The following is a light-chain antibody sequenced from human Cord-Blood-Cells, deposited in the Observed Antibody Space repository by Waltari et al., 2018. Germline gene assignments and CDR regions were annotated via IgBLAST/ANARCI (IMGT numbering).Light chain of an antibody. CDR2: AAS. CDR3: QQLNRYPYT. J-gene: IGKJ2*01. V-gene: IGKV1-9*01. Sequence: DIQLTQSPSFLSASVGDRVTITCRASQGISSYLAWYQQKPGKAPKLLIYAASTLQSGVPSMFSGSGSGTEFTLTISSLQPEDFATYYCQQLNRYPYTFGQGTKLEIK. CDR1: QGISSY.